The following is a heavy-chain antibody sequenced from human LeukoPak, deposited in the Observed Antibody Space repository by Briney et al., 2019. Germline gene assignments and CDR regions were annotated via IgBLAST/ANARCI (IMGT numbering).Heavy chain of an antibody. CDR1: GFTFSSYW. CDR3: ARAGNYYGSGSYFVY. D-gene: IGHD3-10*01. CDR2: INHSGST. J-gene: IGHJ4*02. Sequence: GSLRLSCAASGFTFSSYWMSWVRQPPGKGLEWIGEINHSGSTNYNPSLKSRVTISVDTSKNQFSLKLSSVTAADTAVYYCARAGNYYGSGSYFVYWGQGTLVTVSS. V-gene: IGHV4-34*01.